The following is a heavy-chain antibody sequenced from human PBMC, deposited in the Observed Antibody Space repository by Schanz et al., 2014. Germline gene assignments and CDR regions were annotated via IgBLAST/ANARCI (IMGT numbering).Heavy chain of an antibody. CDR2: IRYDASNE. J-gene: IGHJ6*02. V-gene: IGHV3-30*02. CDR3: AKALKPYIASRNGLDV. CDR1: RFAFSNCG. Sequence: QAQLVESGGGVVQPGGSLRLSCAASRFAFSNCGMHWVRQAPGKGLEWVAFIRYDASNEYYADSVKGRFTISRDNSKNTLYLQMNSLRPDDTAVYYCAKALKPYIASRNGLDVWGHGTTVPVSS. D-gene: IGHD3-16*01.